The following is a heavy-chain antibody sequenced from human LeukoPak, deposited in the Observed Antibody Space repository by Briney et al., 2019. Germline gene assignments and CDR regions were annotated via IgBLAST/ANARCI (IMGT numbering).Heavy chain of an antibody. CDR3: ARENSAEPLYDILTGYYKEGDYYYGMDV. J-gene: IGHJ6*02. V-gene: IGHV3-33*01. CDR2: IWYDGSNK. Sequence: GGSLRLSCAASGFTFSSYGMHWVRQAPGKGLERVAVIWYDGSNKYYADSVKGRFTTSRDNSKNTLYLQMNSLRAEDTAVYYCARENSAEPLYDILTGYYKEGDYYYGMDVWGQGTTVTVSS. CDR1: GFTFSSYG. D-gene: IGHD3-9*01.